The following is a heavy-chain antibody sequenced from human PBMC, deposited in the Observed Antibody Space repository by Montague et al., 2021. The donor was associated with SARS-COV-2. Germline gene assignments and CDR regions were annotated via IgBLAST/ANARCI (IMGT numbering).Heavy chain of an antibody. CDR1: GFSLSTSGMC. CDR3: ARDWGCTHFDY. D-gene: IGHD7-27*01. CDR2: IDWDDDK. J-gene: IGHJ4*02. Sequence: PALVKPTQTLTLTCTSSGFSLSTSGMCVSWIRQPPGKALEWLARIDWDDDKYYSTSLKTRPTISKDTSKNQVVLTMTNMDPVDTATYYCARDWGCTHFDYWGQGTLVTVSS. V-gene: IGHV2-70*11.